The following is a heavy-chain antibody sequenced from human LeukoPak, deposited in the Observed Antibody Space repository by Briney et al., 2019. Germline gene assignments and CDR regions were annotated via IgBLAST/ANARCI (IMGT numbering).Heavy chain of an antibody. V-gene: IGHV3-21*01. D-gene: IGHD6-19*01. CDR1: GFTFSSYS. CDR2: ISSSSSYI. CDR3: AKPRYSSGWYYFDY. J-gene: IGHJ4*02. Sequence: MTGGSLRLSCAASGFTFSSYSMNWVRQAPGKGLEWVSSISSSSSYIYYADSVKGRFTISRDNAKNSLYLQMNSLRAEDTAVYYCAKPRYSSGWYYFDYWGQGTLVTVSS.